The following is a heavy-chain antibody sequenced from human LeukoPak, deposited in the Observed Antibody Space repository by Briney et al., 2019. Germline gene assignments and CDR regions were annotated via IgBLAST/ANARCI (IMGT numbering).Heavy chain of an antibody. J-gene: IGHJ4*02. CDR2: IYYSGST. CDR3: ARLRWELPDY. Sequence: TSETLSLTCTVSGGSISSGSYYWGWIRQPPGKGLEWIGSIYYSGSTYYNPSLKSRVTISVDTSKNQFSLKLSSVTAADTAVYYCARLRWELPDYWGQGTLVTVSS. D-gene: IGHD1-26*01. V-gene: IGHV4-39*01. CDR1: GGSISSGSYY.